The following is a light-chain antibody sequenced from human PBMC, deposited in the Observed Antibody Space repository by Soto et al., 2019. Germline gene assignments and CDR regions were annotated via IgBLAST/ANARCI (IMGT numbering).Light chain of an antibody. V-gene: IGKV1-6*01. Sequence: AVHLTQSPSSLSASVGDRVTITCRASQGIRTDLGWYQQSPGKAPKVLIVGASTLQSGVPSRFSGSGSARDLGVRVSSLQPEDSATYYCLQDFSYQRTVGQGTKVDIK. CDR3: LQDFSYQRT. CDR2: GAS. CDR1: QGIRTD. J-gene: IGKJ1*01.